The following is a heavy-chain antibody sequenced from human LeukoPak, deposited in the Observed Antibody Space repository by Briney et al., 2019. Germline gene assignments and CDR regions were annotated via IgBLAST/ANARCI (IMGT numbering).Heavy chain of an antibody. Sequence: GGSLRLSCAASGFTFDDYAMHWVRQAPGKGLEWVSLISWDGGSTYYADSVKGRFTISRDYSKNSLYLQMNSLRAEDTAVYYCAREGMAMVRGVIINSYYFDYWGQGTLVTVSS. CDR1: GFTFDDYA. V-gene: IGHV3-43D*03. J-gene: IGHJ4*02. CDR3: AREGMAMVRGVIINSYYFDY. CDR2: ISWDGGST. D-gene: IGHD3-10*01.